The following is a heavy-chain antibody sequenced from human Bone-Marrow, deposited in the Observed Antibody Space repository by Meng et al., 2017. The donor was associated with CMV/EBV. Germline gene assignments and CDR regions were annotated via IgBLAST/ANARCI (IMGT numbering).Heavy chain of an antibody. D-gene: IGHD3-3*01. J-gene: IGHJ5*02. CDR1: GYTFTGYY. V-gene: IGHV1-2*02. Sequence: ASVKVSCKASGYTFTGYYMHWVRQAPGQGLEWMGWINPNSGGTNYAQKFQGRVTMTRDTSISTAYMELSTLRSDDTAVYYCAREDRQMEWSPESNWFDPWGQGTLVTVSS. CDR3: AREDRQMEWSPESNWFDP. CDR2: INPNSGGT.